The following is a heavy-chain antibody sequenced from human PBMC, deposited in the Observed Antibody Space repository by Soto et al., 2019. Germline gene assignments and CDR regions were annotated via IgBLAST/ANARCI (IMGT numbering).Heavy chain of an antibody. CDR3: ASGTNGAFFVY. J-gene: IGHJ4*02. CDR2: ISSRSSTI. D-gene: IGHD2-8*01. Sequence: QVQLVESGGGLVKPGGSLRLSCAASGFTFSDYYMSWIRQAPGKGLEWVSYISSRSSTIFYADSLKGRSTISRDNVKNSRYLHMNRLRAEDTAVYYCASGTNGAFFVYWGQGILVTVSS. V-gene: IGHV3-11*01. CDR1: GFTFSDYY.